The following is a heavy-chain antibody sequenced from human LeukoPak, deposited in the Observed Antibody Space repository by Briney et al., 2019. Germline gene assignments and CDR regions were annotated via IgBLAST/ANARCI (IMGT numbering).Heavy chain of an antibody. CDR1: GGTFSSYA. D-gene: IGHD2-15*01. J-gene: IGHJ1*01. Sequence: ASVKVSCKASGGTFSSYAISWVRQAPGQGLEWMGGIIPIFGTANYAQKFQGRVTITADESTSTAYMELSSLRSEDTAVYYCASCEGGGCGAAPYQGSLVFQHWGQGTLVTVSS. CDR3: ASCEGGGCGAAPYQGSLVFQH. CDR2: IIPIFGTA. V-gene: IGHV1-69*13.